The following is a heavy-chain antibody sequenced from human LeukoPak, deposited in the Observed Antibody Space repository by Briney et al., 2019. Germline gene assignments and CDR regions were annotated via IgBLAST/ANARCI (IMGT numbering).Heavy chain of an antibody. V-gene: IGHV3-23*01. CDR2: ISGGGGST. J-gene: IGHJ4*02. Sequence: GGSLRLSCAASGFTFTSYSMNWVRQAPGKGLGWVSTISGGGGSTYYADSVKGRFTISRDNSKNTLYLQMNSLRAEDTAVYYCAKKMSITAASQVDYWGQGTLVTVSS. CDR1: GFTFTSYS. D-gene: IGHD1-20*01. CDR3: AKKMSITAASQVDY.